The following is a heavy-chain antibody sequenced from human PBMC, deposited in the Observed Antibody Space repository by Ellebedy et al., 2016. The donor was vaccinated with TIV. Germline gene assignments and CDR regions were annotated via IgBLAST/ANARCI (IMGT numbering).Heavy chain of an antibody. CDR1: GLTVSSSY. V-gene: IGHV3-7*02. CDR3: ANTVGSTPGGNY. CDR2: IRRDGNEK. Sequence: GESLKISXAASGLTVSSSYMSWVRQAPGKGLEWVANIRRDGNEKYYLDSVKGRFTISRDNAQSSVYLQMNSLRADDTAVYYCANTVGSTPGGNYWGQGTLVTVSS. D-gene: IGHD1-26*01. J-gene: IGHJ4*02.